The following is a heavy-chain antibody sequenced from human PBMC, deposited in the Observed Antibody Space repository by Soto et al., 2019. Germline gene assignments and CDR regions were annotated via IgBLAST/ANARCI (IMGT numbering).Heavy chain of an antibody. V-gene: IGHV3-74*01. CDR1: GFTFSSYW. D-gene: IGHD5-18*01. Sequence: WGSLRLSCAASGFTFSSYWMHWVRQAPGKGLVWVSRINHDGSSTNYVDSVKGRFTISRDNAKNSVDLQMNSLRAEDTAVYYRAIGYSAALDYWGQGTPVTVSS. J-gene: IGHJ4*02. CDR3: AIGYSAALDY. CDR2: INHDGSST.